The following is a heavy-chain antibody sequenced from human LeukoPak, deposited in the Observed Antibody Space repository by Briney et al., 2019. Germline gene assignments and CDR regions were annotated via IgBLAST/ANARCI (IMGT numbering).Heavy chain of an antibody. CDR1: GFTFSSYA. D-gene: IGHD3-22*01. J-gene: IGHJ4*02. CDR2: ISYDGSNK. CDR3: ARDQSGRYYDSSGYYYVFDY. V-gene: IGHV3-30-3*01. Sequence: PGRSLRLSCAASGFTFSSYAMHWVRQAPGKGLEWVAVISYDGSNKYYADSVKGRFTISRDNSKNTLYLQMNSLRAEDTAVYYCARDQSGRYYDSSGYYYVFDYWGQGTLVTVSS.